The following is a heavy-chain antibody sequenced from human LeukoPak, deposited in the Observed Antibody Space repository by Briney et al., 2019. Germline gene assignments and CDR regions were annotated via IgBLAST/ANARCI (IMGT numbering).Heavy chain of an antibody. D-gene: IGHD3-9*01. CDR2: INTNTGNP. CDR3: ASTFRYDILTGYPHEYYFDY. CDR1: GYTFTSYA. Sequence: ASVKVSCKASGYTFTSYAMNWVRQAPGQGLEWMGWINTNTGNPTYAQGFTGRFVFSLDTSVSTAYLQISSLKAEDTAVYYCASTFRYDILTGYPHEYYFDYRGQGTLVTVSS. J-gene: IGHJ4*02. V-gene: IGHV7-4-1*02.